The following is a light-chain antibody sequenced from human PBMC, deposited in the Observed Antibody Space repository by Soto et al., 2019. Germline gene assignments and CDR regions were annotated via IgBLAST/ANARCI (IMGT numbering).Light chain of an antibody. J-gene: IGLJ2*01. CDR3: AAWDDSLNGVL. CDR1: SSNIGRNT. Sequence: QSVLTQTPSASGPPGQRVTISCSGSSSNIGRNTVTWYQQLPRAAPKLLIYNNNQRPSGVPDRFSGSKSGTSASLAISGLQSDDEADYYCAAWDDSLNGVLFGGGTKVTVL. V-gene: IGLV1-44*01. CDR2: NNN.